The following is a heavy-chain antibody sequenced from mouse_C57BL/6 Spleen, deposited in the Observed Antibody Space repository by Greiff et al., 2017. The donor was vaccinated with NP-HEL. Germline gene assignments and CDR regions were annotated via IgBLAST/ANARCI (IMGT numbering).Heavy chain of an antibody. Sequence: QVQLQQSGAELVRPGSSVKLSCKASGYTFTSYWMHWVKQRPIQGLEWIGNIDPSDSETHYNQKFKDKATLTVDKSSSTAYMQLSSLTSEDSAVYYCARPHYYGSSYAWFAYWGQGTLVTVSA. CDR3: ARPHYYGSSYAWFAY. D-gene: IGHD1-1*01. J-gene: IGHJ3*01. CDR2: IDPSDSET. V-gene: IGHV1-52*01. CDR1: GYTFTSYW.